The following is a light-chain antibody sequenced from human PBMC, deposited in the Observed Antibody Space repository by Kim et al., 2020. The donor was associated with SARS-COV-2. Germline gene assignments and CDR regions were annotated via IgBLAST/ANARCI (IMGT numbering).Light chain of an antibody. Sequence: ASVRHRVTITSLASQVIRNDLWWYQQKPGKAPKLLIYTASSLQSGVPPRFSGSGSGTDFTLTISNLQPEDFATYFCLQDYNYPPTFGQGTKVDIK. CDR2: TAS. V-gene: IGKV1-6*01. J-gene: IGKJ1*01. CDR3: LQDYNYPPT. CDR1: QVIRND.